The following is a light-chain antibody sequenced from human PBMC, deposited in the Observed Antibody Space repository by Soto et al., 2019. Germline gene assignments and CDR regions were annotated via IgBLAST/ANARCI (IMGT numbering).Light chain of an antibody. V-gene: IGKV3D-15*01. CDR3: QQYNNLPRT. CDR1: QSVSTN. J-gene: IGKJ1*01. Sequence: ETVMTPSPATLSVSPGDRATLSCRASQSVSTNLAWYQEKPGQAPRLLIYGASTRATGIPARCSGSGSGTEFTLTISSLQSEEFAVYYCQQYNNLPRTFGQGTKVEIK. CDR2: GAS.